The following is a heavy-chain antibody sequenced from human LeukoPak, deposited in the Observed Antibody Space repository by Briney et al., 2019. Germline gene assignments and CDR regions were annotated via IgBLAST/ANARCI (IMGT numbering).Heavy chain of an antibody. D-gene: IGHD2-15*01. CDR3: ARGYCSGGSCTFDY. V-gene: IGHV1-2*02. CDR1: GYTFTGYY. CDR2: INPNSGGT. Sequence: ASVKVSCKASGYTFTGYYMHWVRQAPGQGLEWMGWINPNSGGTNYAQKFQGRVTTTRDTSISTAYMELSRLRSDDTAVYYCARGYCSGGSCTFDYWGQGTLVTVSS. J-gene: IGHJ4*02.